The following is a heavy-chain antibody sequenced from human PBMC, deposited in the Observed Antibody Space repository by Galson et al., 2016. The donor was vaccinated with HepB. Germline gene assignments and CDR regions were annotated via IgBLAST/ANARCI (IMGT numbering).Heavy chain of an antibody. CDR3: ATNSQYIRAPLWHFDL. Sequence: SLRLSCAASGFTFSNYGMHWVRQAPGKGLEWVAVIWFDGTNIDYADSVKGRFAISRDNSKQTLYLQMNRLRAEDTAVYYCATNSQYIRAPLWHFDLWGRGTLVTVSS. V-gene: IGHV3-33*01. D-gene: IGHD1-1*01. J-gene: IGHJ2*01. CDR2: IWFDGTNI. CDR1: GFTFSNYG.